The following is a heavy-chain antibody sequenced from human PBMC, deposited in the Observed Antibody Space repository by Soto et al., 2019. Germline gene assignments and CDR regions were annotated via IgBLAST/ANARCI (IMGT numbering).Heavy chain of an antibody. J-gene: IGHJ4*02. CDR3: ARHTGGSGSYPY. D-gene: IGHD3-10*01. CDR2: IYYSGST. CDR1: GGSISSYY. V-gene: IGHV4-59*08. Sequence: QVPLQESGPGLVKPSETLSLTCTVSGGSISSYYWSWIRQPPGKGLEWIGYIYYSGSTNYNPSLKSRVTISVDTSKNQFSLKLSSVTAADTAVYYCARHTGGSGSYPYWGQGTLVTVSS.